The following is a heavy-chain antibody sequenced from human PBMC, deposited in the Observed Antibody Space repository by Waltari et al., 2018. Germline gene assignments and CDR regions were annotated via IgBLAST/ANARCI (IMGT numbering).Heavy chain of an antibody. D-gene: IGHD3-22*01. CDR2: IYHSGGT. CDR1: GYSISSGYY. CDR3: ARHGGYYDSSGPTDY. Sequence: QVQLQESGPGLVKPSETLSLTCAVSGYSISSGYYWGWIRQPPGKGLEWIGSIYHSGGTYYNPSLKSRVTISVDTSKNQFSLKLSSVTAADTAVYYCARHGGYYDSSGPTDYWGQGTLVTVSS. V-gene: IGHV4-38-2*01. J-gene: IGHJ4*02.